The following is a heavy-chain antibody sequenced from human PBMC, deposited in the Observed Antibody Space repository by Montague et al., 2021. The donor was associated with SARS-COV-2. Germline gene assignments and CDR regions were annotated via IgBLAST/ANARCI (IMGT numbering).Heavy chain of an antibody. CDR3: AHRKPTYYDILTGYYNAFDI. CDR2: XYWXDDK. J-gene: IGHJ3*02. CDR1: GFSLSTSGVG. D-gene: IGHD3-9*01. V-gene: IGHV2-5*02. Sequence: PALVKPTQTLTLICTFSGFSLSTSGVGVGWIRQPPGKALEWHALXYWXDDKRYSPSLKSRLTITKDTSKNQVVLTMTNMDPVDTATYYCAHRKPTYYDILTGYYNAFDIWGQGTMVTVSS.